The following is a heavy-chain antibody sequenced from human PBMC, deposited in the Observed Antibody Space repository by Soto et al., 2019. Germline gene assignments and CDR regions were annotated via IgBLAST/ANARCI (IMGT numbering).Heavy chain of an antibody. V-gene: IGHV1-3*01. Sequence: MHWVRQAPGQRLEWMGWINAGNGNTKYSQKFQGRVTITRDTFASTAYMELSSLRSEDTALYYCARGPPYYYDSSGYYLFDYWGQGT. J-gene: IGHJ4*02. D-gene: IGHD3-22*01. CDR3: ARGPPYYYDSSGYYLFDY. CDR2: INAGNGNT.